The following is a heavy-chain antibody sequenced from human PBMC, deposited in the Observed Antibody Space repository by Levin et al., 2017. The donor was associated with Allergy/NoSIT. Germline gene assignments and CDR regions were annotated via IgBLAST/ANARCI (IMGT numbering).Heavy chain of an antibody. CDR2: LYWDDNK. J-gene: IGHJ4*02. CDR1: GFSLSTSGVG. D-gene: IGHD6-19*01. CDR3: AHRHMAVAGFDY. Sequence: SGPTLVKPTQTLTLTCTFSGFSLSTSGVGVGWIRQPPGKALEWLGILYWDDNKRYSPSLKSRLTITKDTSKNQVVLTMTNVDPVDTATYYCAHRHMAVAGFDYWGQGTLVTVSS. V-gene: IGHV2-5*02.